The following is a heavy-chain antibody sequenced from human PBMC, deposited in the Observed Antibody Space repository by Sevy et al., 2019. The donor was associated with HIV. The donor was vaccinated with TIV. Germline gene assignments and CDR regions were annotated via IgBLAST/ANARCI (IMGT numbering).Heavy chain of an antibody. CDR1: GFTFSSYG. J-gene: IGHJ4*02. V-gene: IGHV3-33*01. Sequence: GGSLRLSCAASGFTFSSYGMHWVRQAPGKGLEWVAVIWYDGSNKYYADSVKGRFTISRDNSKNTLYLQMNSLRAEDTAVYYCAREGCSGGSGYDFDYWGQGTLVTVSS. CDR2: IWYDGSNK. CDR3: AREGCSGGSGYDFDY. D-gene: IGHD2-15*01.